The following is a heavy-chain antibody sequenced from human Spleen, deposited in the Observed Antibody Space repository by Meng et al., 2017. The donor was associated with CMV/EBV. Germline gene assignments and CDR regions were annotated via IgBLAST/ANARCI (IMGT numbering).Heavy chain of an antibody. D-gene: IGHD3-22*01. CDR3: ARGRWGYYYDY. CDR2: INSDGTDT. J-gene: IGHJ4*02. CDR1: GFTFSSYW. Sequence: CAASGFTFSSYWMHWVRQVPGRGLVWVSHINSDGTDTNYADSVKGRFTISRDNAKNTLYLQMTGLRAEDAAVYHCARGRWGYYYDYWGQGTLVTVSS. V-gene: IGHV3-74*01.